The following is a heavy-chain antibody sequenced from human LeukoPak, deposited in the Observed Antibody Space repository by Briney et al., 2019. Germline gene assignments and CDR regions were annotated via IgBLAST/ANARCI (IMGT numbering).Heavy chain of an antibody. CDR2: INPSGGST. CDR1: GYTFTSNY. CDR3: ARDRLGGYSYGKYNWFDP. J-gene: IGHJ5*02. V-gene: IGHV1-46*01. Sequence: ASVKVSCKAFGYTFTSNYMHWVRQAPGQGLEWMGIINPSGGSTSYAQKFQGRVTMTRDMSTSTVYMELSSLRSEDTAVYYCARDRLGGYSYGKYNWFDPWGQGTLVTVSS. D-gene: IGHD5-18*01.